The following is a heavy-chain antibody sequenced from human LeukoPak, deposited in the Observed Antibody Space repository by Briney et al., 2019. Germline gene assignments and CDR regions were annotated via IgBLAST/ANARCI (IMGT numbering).Heavy chain of an antibody. D-gene: IGHD6-13*01. Sequence: GGSLRLSCAASGFTFSSYAMSWVRQAPGKGLEWVSAISGSGGSTYYADSVKGRFTISRDNSKNTLYLQMNSLRAEDTAVYYCAKDLSSSWYFGYYGMDVWGQGTTVTVSS. CDR1: GFTFSSYA. V-gene: IGHV3-23*01. CDR3: AKDLSSSWYFGYYGMDV. J-gene: IGHJ6*02. CDR2: ISGSGGST.